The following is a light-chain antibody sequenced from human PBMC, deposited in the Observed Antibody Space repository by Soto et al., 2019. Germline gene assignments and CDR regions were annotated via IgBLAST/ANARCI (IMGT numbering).Light chain of an antibody. J-gene: IGKJ3*01. CDR3: QQYGSSPDLFT. V-gene: IGKV3-20*01. CDR1: HSINNNY. CDR2: GAS. Sequence: EIVLTQSPGSLSLSPGERVTLSCRASHSINNNYLTWYQQKPGQPPRLLIYGASNRATDIPDRFSGSGSGTDFTLTISRLEPEDFAVYYCQQYGSSPDLFTFGPGTKLDIK.